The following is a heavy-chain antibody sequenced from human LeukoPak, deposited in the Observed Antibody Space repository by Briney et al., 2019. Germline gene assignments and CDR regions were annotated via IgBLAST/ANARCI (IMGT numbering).Heavy chain of an antibody. J-gene: IGHJ3*02. CDR2: IYTSGST. V-gene: IGHV4-4*07. CDR3: ARDLVTVTKGFDI. D-gene: IGHD4-17*01. Sequence: PSETLSLTCTVSGGSISSYYWSWIRQPAGKGLEWIGRIYTSGSTNYNPSLKRRVTISIDTSKNQFSLKLSSVTAADTAVYYCARDLVTVTKGFDIWGQGTMVSVSS. CDR1: GGSISSYY.